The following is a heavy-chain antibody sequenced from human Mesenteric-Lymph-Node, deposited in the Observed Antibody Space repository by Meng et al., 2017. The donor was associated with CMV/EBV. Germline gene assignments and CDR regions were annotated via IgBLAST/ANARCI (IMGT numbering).Heavy chain of an antibody. CDR3: ARVGIISSSWYGNFDY. CDR2: IYHSGST. CDR1: GYSISIDYY. D-gene: IGHD6-13*01. V-gene: IGHV4-38-2*02. Sequence: SETLSLTCTVSGYSISIDYYWGWIRQPPGKGLEWIGSIYHSGSTYYNPSLKSRVTISVDTSKNQFSLKLSSVTAADTAVYYCARVGIISSSWYGNFDYWGQGTLVTVSS. J-gene: IGHJ4*02.